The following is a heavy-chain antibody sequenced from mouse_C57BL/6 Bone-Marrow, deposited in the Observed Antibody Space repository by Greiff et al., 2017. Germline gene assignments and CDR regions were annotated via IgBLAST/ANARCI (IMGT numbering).Heavy chain of an antibody. D-gene: IGHD1-1*01. Sequence: EVQGVESGGDLVKPGGSLKLSCAASGFTFSSYGMSWVRQTPDKRLEWVATISSGGSYTYYPDSVKGRFTISRDNAKNTLYLQMSSLKSEDTAMXYCARHGGLLFMDYWGQGTSVTVSS. CDR1: GFTFSSYG. CDR2: ISSGGSYT. V-gene: IGHV5-6*01. CDR3: ARHGGLLFMDY. J-gene: IGHJ4*01.